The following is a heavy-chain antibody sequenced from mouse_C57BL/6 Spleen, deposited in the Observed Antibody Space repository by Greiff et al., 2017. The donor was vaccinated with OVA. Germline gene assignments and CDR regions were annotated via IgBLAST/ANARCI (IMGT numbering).Heavy chain of an antibody. D-gene: IGHD2-4*01. CDR3: ARCYYDYDEGAWFAY. Sequence: EVMLVESGGGLVKPGGSLKLSCAASGFTFSDYGMHWVRQAPGKGLEWVAYISSGSSTINYADTVKGRFTISRDNAKNTLFLQMTSLRSEDTAMYYCARCYYDYDEGAWFAYWGQGTLVTVSA. V-gene: IGHV5-17*01. J-gene: IGHJ3*01. CDR2: ISSGSSTI. CDR1: GFTFSDYG.